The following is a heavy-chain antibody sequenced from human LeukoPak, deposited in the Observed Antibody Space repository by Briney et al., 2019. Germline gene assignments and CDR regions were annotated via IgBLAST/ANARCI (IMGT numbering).Heavy chain of an antibody. CDR1: GFTFSSYG. V-gene: IGHV3-30*03. Sequence: GGSLRLSCAASGFTFSSYGMHWVRQAPGKGLEWVAVISYDGSNKYYADSVKGRFTISRDNAKNSLYLQMNSLRAEGTAVYYCARGPVDMGVHWFDPWGQGTLVTVS. CDR3: ARGPVDMGVHWFDP. CDR2: ISYDGSNK. D-gene: IGHD5-12*01. J-gene: IGHJ5*02.